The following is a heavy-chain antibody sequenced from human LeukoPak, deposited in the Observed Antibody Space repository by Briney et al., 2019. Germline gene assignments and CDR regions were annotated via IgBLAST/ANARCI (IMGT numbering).Heavy chain of an antibody. CDR3: ARTVVVVAATGYYYYMDV. Sequence: ASVKVSCKASGYTFTSYGISWVRQAPGQGLEWMGWINPNSGGTNYAQKFQGRVTMTRDTSISTAYMELSRLRSDDTAVYYCARTVVVVAATGYYYYMDVWGKGTTVTVSS. CDR2: INPNSGGT. J-gene: IGHJ6*03. D-gene: IGHD2-15*01. V-gene: IGHV1-2*02. CDR1: GYTFTSYG.